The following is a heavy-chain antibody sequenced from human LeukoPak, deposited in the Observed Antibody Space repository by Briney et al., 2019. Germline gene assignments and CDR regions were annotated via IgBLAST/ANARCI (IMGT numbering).Heavy chain of an antibody. J-gene: IGHJ1*01. CDR3: ATSGDCGGDCYGEYFQH. V-gene: IGHV1-69*06. CDR2: IIPIFGTA. Sequence: SSVKVSCKASGGTFSSYAISWVRQAPGQGLEWMGGIIPIFGTANYAQKFQGRVTITADKSTSTAYMELSSLRSEDTAVYYCATSGDCGGDCYGEYFQHWGQGTLVTVSS. D-gene: IGHD2-21*01. CDR1: GGTFSSYA.